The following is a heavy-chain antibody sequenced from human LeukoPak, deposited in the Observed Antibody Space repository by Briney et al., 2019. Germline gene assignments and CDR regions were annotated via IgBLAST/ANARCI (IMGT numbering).Heavy chain of an antibody. J-gene: IGHJ4*02. Sequence: KPSETLSLTCTVSGGSIGSTRYYWGWIRQPPGKGLEWIGSIYYSGSTYYSPSLKSRVTISVDTSKNQFSLKLTSVTAADTAVYYCARTSSYSSSFRVWGQGTLVTVSS. D-gene: IGHD6-13*01. CDR2: IYYSGST. CDR3: ARTSSYSSSFRV. CDR1: GGSIGSTRYY. V-gene: IGHV4-39*07.